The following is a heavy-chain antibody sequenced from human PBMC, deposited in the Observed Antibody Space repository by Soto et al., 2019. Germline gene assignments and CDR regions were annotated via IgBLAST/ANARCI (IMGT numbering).Heavy chain of an antibody. CDR2: ISANDVGT. J-gene: IGHJ4*02. CDR1: GFTLRNYA. V-gene: IGHV3-23*01. Sequence: PGGSLRLSCEASGFTLRNYAMTWVRQAPGKGLEWVSLISANDVGTYYAESVKTRFTISTDQSRNTVYLQMDSLRADDTAIYYCAKAKHDYNWDNRPTFDYWGQGTLVTVSS. D-gene: IGHD1-20*01. CDR3: AKAKHDYNWDNRPTFDY.